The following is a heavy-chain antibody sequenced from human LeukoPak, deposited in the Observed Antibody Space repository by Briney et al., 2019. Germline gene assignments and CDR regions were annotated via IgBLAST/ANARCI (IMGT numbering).Heavy chain of an antibody. CDR1: GGSISSYY. CDR2: IYYSGST. CDR3: ARAPGGVCGGDCLNWFDP. Sequence: PSETLSLTCTVSGGSISSYYWSWIRQPPGKGLEWIGYIYYSGSTYYNPSLKSRVTISVDTSKNQFSLKLSSVTAADTAVYYCARAPGGVCGGDCLNWFDPWGQGTLVTVSS. D-gene: IGHD2-21*02. J-gene: IGHJ5*02. V-gene: IGHV4-59*06.